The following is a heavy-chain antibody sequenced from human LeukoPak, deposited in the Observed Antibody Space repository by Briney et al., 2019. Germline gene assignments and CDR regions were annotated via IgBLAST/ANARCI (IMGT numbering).Heavy chain of an antibody. CDR1: GYTFTSYY. D-gene: IGHD2-2*01. J-gene: IGHJ4*02. CDR3: ARDDQLLAFDY. V-gene: IGHV1-46*01. CDR2: INPSGGST. Sequence: ASVKVSCKASGYTFTSYYMHWVRQAPGQGLEWMGIINPSGGSTSYAQKSQGRVTMTRDTSTSTVYMELSSLRSEDTAVYYCARDDQLLAFDYWGQGTMVTVSS.